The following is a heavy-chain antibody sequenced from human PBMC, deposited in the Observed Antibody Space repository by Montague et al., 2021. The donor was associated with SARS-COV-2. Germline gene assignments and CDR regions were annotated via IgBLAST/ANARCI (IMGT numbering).Heavy chain of an antibody. V-gene: IGHV4-4*07. J-gene: IGHJ5*01. CDR1: GGSISNYY. CDR3: ARDYSACSGGSCLFDS. CDR2: INSNGGT. Sequence: SETLSLTCTVSGGSISNYYWSWIRQPPGKGLEWIGRINSNGGTNXNPSLKSRITMSVDTSKNQFSLKLRSMTAADTAVYYCARDYSACSGGSCLFDSWGQGTLVTVSS. D-gene: IGHD2-15*01.